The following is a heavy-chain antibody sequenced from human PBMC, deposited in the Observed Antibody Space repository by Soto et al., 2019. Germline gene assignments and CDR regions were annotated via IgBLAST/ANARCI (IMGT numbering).Heavy chain of an antibody. Sequence: QVQLVESGGGVVQPGRSLRLSCAASGFTLSSYGMHWVRQAPGKGLAWVAVIWYDGDKKYYADSVKVRFTISRAESKNTVYLHMSSLRGEDTGVYYCARGSAGSESVVVVPAIDFYSFDTWGQGTLVSVSS. CDR1: GFTLSSYG. CDR2: IWYDGDKK. CDR3: ARGSAGSESVVVVPAIDFYSFDT. V-gene: IGHV3-33*01. J-gene: IGHJ4*02. D-gene: IGHD2-15*01.